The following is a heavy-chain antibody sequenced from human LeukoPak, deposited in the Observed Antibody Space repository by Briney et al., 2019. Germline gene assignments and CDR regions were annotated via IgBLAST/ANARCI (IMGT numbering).Heavy chain of an antibody. Sequence: LSCXXSXXXFSXXSXXWGRQAPGKGVGGVSSISSSSSYIYYAESVKGRFTISRDNAKNSLYLQMNSLRAEDTAVYYCASNGLLSFDYWGQGTLVTVSS. CDR2: ISSSSSYI. CDR1: XXXFSXXS. J-gene: IGHJ4*02. D-gene: IGHD2-8*01. CDR3: ASNGLLSFDY. V-gene: IGHV3-21*01.